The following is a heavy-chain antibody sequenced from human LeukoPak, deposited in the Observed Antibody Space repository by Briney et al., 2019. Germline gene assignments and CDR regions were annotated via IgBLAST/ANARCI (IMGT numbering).Heavy chain of an antibody. Sequence: PGESLKISCKGSGYIFTSYWIGWVRQLPGKGLEWMGIIYPSDSDTRYSPSFQGQVTISADKSISTAYLQWSSLKASDTAMYYCAKLTIYGSSSTGFDYWGQGALVTVSS. D-gene: IGHD6-6*01. CDR2: IYPSDSDT. J-gene: IGHJ4*02. V-gene: IGHV5-51*01. CDR3: AKLTIYGSSSTGFDY. CDR1: GYIFTSYW.